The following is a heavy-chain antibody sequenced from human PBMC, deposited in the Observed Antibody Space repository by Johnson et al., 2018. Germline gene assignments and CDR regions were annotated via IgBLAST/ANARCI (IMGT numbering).Heavy chain of an antibody. V-gene: IGHV4-34*01. CDR1: GGSFSGYY. CDR2: INHSGST. CDR3: ARGHSSGWAEYFQH. D-gene: IGHD6-19*01. J-gene: IGHJ1*01. Sequence: QVQLQQLGAGLLKPSETLSLTCAVYGGSFSGYYWSWIRQPPGKGLEWVGEINHSGSTNYNPSLKSRVTISVDTSTNQFSLKLSSVTAADTAVYYFARGHSSGWAEYFQHWGQGTLVTVSS.